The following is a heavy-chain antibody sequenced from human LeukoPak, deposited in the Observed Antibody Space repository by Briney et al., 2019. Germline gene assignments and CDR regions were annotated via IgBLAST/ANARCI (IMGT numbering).Heavy chain of an antibody. CDR1: GGSISRYY. Sequence: SETLSLTCTVSGGSISRYYWSWIRQPPGKGLEWIGYIYYSGSTNYNPSLKSRVTISVDTSKNQFSLKLSSVTAADTAVYYCARGLYDILTGYYVFDYWGQGTLVTVSS. J-gene: IGHJ4*02. CDR3: ARGLYDILTGYYVFDY. D-gene: IGHD3-9*01. V-gene: IGHV4-59*01. CDR2: IYYSGST.